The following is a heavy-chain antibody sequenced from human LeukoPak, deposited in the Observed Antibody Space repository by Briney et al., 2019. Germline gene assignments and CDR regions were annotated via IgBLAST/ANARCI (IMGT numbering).Heavy chain of an antibody. CDR3: ARRGIFVEMDN. Sequence: SETLSLTCAVYGGSSSGYYWSWIRQPPGKGVEWIGEINHSGSTNYNPSLKSRVTISVDTSKNQFSLKLSSVTAAYTAVYYCARRGIFVEMDNWGQGTLVTVSS. CDR1: GGSSSGYY. J-gene: IGHJ4*02. CDR2: INHSGST. D-gene: IGHD5-24*01. V-gene: IGHV4-34*01.